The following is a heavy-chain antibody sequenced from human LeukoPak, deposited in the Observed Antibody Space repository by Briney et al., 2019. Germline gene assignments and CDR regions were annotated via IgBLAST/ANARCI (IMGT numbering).Heavy chain of an antibody. CDR1: GFSFSSYH. D-gene: IGHD5-24*01. CDR2: IFPDGHQE. V-gene: IGHV3-7*01. Sequence: GGSLRLSCVASGFSFSSYHMSWVRKAPGKGLGCVAHIFPDGHQESCDASVRGRFTVSRDNAKNSVFLQMNSLRVEDTAIYYCARWRWQQSEFDLWGQGALVTVSS. CDR3: ARWRWQQSEFDL. J-gene: IGHJ4*02.